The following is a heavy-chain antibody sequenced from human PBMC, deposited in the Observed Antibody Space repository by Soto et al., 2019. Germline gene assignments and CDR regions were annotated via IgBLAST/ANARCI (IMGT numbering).Heavy chain of an antibody. CDR1: GGSISSYY. CDR3: AREGYCSGGSCYSSWYDY. CDR2: VYYSGST. Sequence: PSETLSLTCTVSGGSISSYYWSWIRQPPGKGLEWIGYVYYSGSTNYNPSLKSRVTISVDTSKNQFSLKLSSVTAADTAVYYCAREGYCSGGSCYSSWYDYWGQGTLVTVSS. J-gene: IGHJ4*02. D-gene: IGHD2-15*01. V-gene: IGHV4-59*01.